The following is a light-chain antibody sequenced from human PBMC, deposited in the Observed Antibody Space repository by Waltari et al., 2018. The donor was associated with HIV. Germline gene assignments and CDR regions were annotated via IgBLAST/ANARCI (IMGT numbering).Light chain of an antibody. CDR2: DNT. J-gene: IGLJ2*01. CDR3: QSYDSSLRGIL. CDR1: SSHIGAGFE. Sequence: QSVLTQPPSVSGAPGQRVTISCTGSSSHIGAGFEVHWYQQLPGTAPKLRVYDNTNRPSGGPDRFSGSKSGTSASLGITGLQSEDEADYYCQSYDSSLRGILFGGGTKLTVL. V-gene: IGLV1-40*01.